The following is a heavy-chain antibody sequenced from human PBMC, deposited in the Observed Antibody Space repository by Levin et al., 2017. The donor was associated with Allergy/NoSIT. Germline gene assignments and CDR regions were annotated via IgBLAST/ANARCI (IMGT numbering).Heavy chain of an antibody. CDR1: GFIFSGSA. Sequence: LSLTCAASGFIFSGSAMHWVRQASGKGLEWVGRIRSKDYNYATAYAASVKGRFTISRDDSKNTAYLQMNSLKTEDTALYYCARFRGVAAAGYYFDSWGQGTLVTVSS. CDR3: ARFRGVAAAGYYFDS. CDR2: IRSKDYNYAT. V-gene: IGHV3-73*01. D-gene: IGHD6-13*01. J-gene: IGHJ4*02.